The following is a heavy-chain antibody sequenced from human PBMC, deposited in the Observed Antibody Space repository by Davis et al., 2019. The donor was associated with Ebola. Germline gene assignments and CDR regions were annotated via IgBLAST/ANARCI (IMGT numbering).Heavy chain of an antibody. Sequence: PGGSLRLSCAASGFTFSSYSMSWVRQAPGKGLEWVANIKQDGSEKYYVDSVKGRFTISRDNAKNSLYLQMNSLRAEDTAVYYCARDQTVTLDYWGQGTLVTVSS. V-gene: IGHV3-7*01. J-gene: IGHJ4*02. D-gene: IGHD4-17*01. CDR1: GFTFSSYS. CDR2: IKQDGSEK. CDR3: ARDQTVTLDY.